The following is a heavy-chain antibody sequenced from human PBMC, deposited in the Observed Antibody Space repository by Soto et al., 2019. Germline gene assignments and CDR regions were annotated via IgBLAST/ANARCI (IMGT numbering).Heavy chain of an antibody. CDR1: GGSISSSSYY. J-gene: IGHJ3*02. Sequence: QLQLQESGPGLVKPSETLSLTCTVSGGSISSSSYYWGWIRQPPGKGLEWIGSIYYSGSTYYNPSLKSRVTISVDTSKNQFSLKLSSVTAADTAVYYCASVFGYGDYVDAFDIWGQGTMVTVSS. D-gene: IGHD4-17*01. V-gene: IGHV4-39*01. CDR3: ASVFGYGDYVDAFDI. CDR2: IYYSGST.